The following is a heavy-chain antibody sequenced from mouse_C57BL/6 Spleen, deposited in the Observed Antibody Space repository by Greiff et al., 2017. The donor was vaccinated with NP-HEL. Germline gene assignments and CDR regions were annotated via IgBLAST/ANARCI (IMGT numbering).Heavy chain of an antibody. D-gene: IGHD1-1*01. CDR1: GYSFTDYN. J-gene: IGHJ2*01. CDR3: ATAITTVVADY. CDR2: INPNYGTT. V-gene: IGHV1-39*01. Sequence: VQLKQSGPELVKPGASVKISCKASGYSFTDYNMNWVKQSNGKSLEWIGVINPNYGTTSYNQKFKGKATLTVDQSSSPAYMPLNSLTSEDSAVYYCATAITTVVADYWGQGTTLPVSS.